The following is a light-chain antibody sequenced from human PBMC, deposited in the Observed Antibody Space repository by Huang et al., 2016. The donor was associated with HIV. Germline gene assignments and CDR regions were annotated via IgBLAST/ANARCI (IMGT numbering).Light chain of an antibody. CDR3: QQRSNWPWT. CDR2: DTS. V-gene: IGKV3-11*01. Sequence: ILLMQSPATLSLSPGEGATLSCRASQSVSNFLGWYQQKPGQAPRLLIYDTSNRATGIPARFSGGGSGTDFTLTINSLEPEDSAVYYCQQRSNWPWTFGQGTKVEIK. J-gene: IGKJ1*01. CDR1: QSVSNF.